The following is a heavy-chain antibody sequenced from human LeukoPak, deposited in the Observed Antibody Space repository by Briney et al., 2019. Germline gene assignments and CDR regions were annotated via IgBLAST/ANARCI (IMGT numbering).Heavy chain of an antibody. CDR2: INPNSGGT. CDR3: ASRPGFTAMDFFDY. V-gene: IGHV1-2*02. Sequence: ASVKVACKASGYTFTSYYMHWVRQAPGQGLEWMGWINPNSGGTNYAQKFQGRVTMTRDTSISTAYMELSRLRSDDTAVYYCASRPGFTAMDFFDYWGQGTLVTVSS. CDR1: GYTFTSYY. D-gene: IGHD5-18*01. J-gene: IGHJ4*02.